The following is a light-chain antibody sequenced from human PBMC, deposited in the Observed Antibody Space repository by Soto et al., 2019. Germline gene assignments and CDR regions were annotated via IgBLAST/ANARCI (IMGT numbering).Light chain of an antibody. CDR3: CSNASSTSYV. V-gene: IGLV2-14*01. CDR1: SSDVGGYNF. Sequence: QSVLTQPASVSGSPGQSITISCTGTSSDVGGYNFVSWYQQYPGKAPKLMIHDVTSRPSGVSNRFSGSKSGTTASLTISGLQAEDEADYYCCSNASSTSYVFRTGTKVPVL. CDR2: DVT. J-gene: IGLJ1*01.